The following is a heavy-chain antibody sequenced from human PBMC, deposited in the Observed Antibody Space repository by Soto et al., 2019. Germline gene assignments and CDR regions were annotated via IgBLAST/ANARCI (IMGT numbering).Heavy chain of an antibody. D-gene: IGHD2-21*01. CDR3: ARVIEGGGPAEDDY. Sequence: PSQTLSLTCAISGDSVSSSSVTWNWIRQSPSRGLEWLGRTYYRSKWYNDYAESVKSRITISKDTSKNQVVLTMTNMDPVDTATYYCARVIEGGGPAEDDYWGQGTLVTVSS. CDR2: TYYRSKWYN. V-gene: IGHV6-1*01. CDR1: GDSVSSSSVT. J-gene: IGHJ4*02.